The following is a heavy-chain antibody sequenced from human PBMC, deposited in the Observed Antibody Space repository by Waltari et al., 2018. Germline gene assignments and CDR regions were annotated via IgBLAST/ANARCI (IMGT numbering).Heavy chain of an antibody. CDR1: GFTFSSYW. CDR2: INSDGSST. Sequence: SCAASGFTFSSYWMHWVRQAPGKGLVWVSRINSDGSSTSYADSVKGRFTISRDNAKNTLYLQMNSLRAEDTAVYYCARDLNGQVLWFGELSPLDYWGQGTLVTVSS. CDR3: ARDLNGQVLWFGELSPLDY. J-gene: IGHJ4*02. V-gene: IGHV3-74*01. D-gene: IGHD3-10*01.